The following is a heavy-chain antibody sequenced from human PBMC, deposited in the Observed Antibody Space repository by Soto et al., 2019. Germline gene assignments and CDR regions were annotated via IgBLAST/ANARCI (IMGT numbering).Heavy chain of an antibody. CDR3: AHSRCGGDCLQSYSSHYYYGMDV. CDR1: GFSLSTSGVG. D-gene: IGHD2-21*02. CDR2: IYWDDDK. Sequence: QITLKESGPTLVRPTQTLTLTCTFSGFSLSTSGVGVGWIRQPPGKALEWLALIYWDDDKRYSPSLNRRLTITKDTSKNQVVLTMTNMDPVDTATYYCAHSRCGGDCLQSYSSHYYYGMDVWGQGTTVTVSS. J-gene: IGHJ6*01. V-gene: IGHV2-5*02.